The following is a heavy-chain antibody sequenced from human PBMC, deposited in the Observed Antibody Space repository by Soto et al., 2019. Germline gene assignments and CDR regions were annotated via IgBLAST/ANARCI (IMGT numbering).Heavy chain of an antibody. Sequence: EVQLLESGGGLVQPGGSLRLSCAASGFTFSNYGMSWVRQAPGKGLEWVSVISGSGGSTYYADSVKGRFTLSRDNSKNTVYLQMNSLRAEDTAVYYCAKDSPVGVPLLRHLHDWGQGTLVTVSS. CDR3: AKDSPVGVPLLRHLHD. J-gene: IGHJ1*01. CDR1: GFTFSNYG. V-gene: IGHV3-23*01. D-gene: IGHD3-9*01. CDR2: ISGSGGST.